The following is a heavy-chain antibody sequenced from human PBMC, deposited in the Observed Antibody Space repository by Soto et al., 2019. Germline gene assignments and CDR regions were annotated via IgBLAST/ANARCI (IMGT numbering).Heavy chain of an antibody. V-gene: IGHV3-9*01. J-gene: IGHJ4*02. CDR3: AIGSSSSFYSVNY. Sequence: EVLLVESGGRLVQPGRSLRLASAASVITFDYFAMHSVREAPGKGLEWGSGINWDGDFLDYADSVKGRLNISRNKAKDSMYLQMSSLRREDTALYFCAIGSSSSFYSVNYWGQGTVVTVSS. D-gene: IGHD6-6*01. CDR2: INWDGDFL. CDR1: VITFDYFA.